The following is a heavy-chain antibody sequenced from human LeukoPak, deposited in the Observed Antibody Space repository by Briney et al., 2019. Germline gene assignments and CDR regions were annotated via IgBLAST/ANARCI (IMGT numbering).Heavy chain of an antibody. CDR1: GFTFSSYA. V-gene: IGHV3-30*04. J-gene: IGHJ4*02. D-gene: IGHD6-19*01. Sequence: PGRSLTLSCAASGFTFSSYAMHWVRQPPGKGLEWVAVILYDGSNKYYADSVKGRFTISRDHSKNTLYLQMNSLRAEDTAVYYCARDDQPSSGWYAFDYWGQGTLVTVSS. CDR2: ILYDGSNK. CDR3: ARDDQPSSGWYAFDY.